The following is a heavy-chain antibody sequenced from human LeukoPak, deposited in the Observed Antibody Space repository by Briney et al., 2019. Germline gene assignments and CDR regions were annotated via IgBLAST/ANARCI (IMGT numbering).Heavy chain of an antibody. V-gene: IGHV3-30*03. J-gene: IGHJ4*02. D-gene: IGHD3-22*01. Sequence: PGGSLRLSCAASGFTFSDYAMHWVRQAPGKGLEWVAVIAYGRTYTHHAESLKGRFTISRDSATNSLYLQMNSLRAEDTAVYYCAIGPTMSYYDSSGYYGIDYWGQGTLVTVSS. CDR1: GFTFSDYA. CDR2: IAYGRTYT. CDR3: AIGPTMSYYDSSGYYGIDY.